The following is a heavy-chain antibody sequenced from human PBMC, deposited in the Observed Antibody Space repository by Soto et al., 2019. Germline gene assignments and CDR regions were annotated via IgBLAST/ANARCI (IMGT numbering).Heavy chain of an antibody. CDR2: INPSGGST. V-gene: IGHV1-46*01. CDR1: GYTFTSYY. D-gene: IGHD3-3*01. J-gene: IGHJ6*02. CDR3: ARDRCYDFWSGYYPLYYYYGMDV. Sequence: GASVKVSCKASGYTFTSYYMHWVRQAPGQGLEWMGIINPSGGSTSYAQKFQGRVTMTRDTSTSTVYMELSSLRSEDTAVYYCARDRCYDFWSGYYPLYYYYGMDVWGQGTTVTVSS.